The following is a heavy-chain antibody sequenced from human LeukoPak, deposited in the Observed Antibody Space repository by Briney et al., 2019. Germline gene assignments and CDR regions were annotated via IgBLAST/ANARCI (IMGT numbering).Heavy chain of an antibody. D-gene: IGHD3-10*01. CDR3: ARDHPRAGWFGEANWFDP. V-gene: IGHV4-59*01. Sequence: SETLSLTCTVSGGSFSSYYWSWIRQPPGKGLEWIGYVYYTGSTNYNPSLKSRVTISVDTSKNQFSLKLSSVTAADTAVYYCARDHPRAGWFGEANWFDPWGQGTLVTVSS. CDR2: VYYTGST. J-gene: IGHJ5*02. CDR1: GGSFSSYY.